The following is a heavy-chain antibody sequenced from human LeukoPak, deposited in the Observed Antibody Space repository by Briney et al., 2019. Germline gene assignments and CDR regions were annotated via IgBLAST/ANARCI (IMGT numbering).Heavy chain of an antibody. CDR1: GFAFGTYS. CDR3: ARVYETNGYLY. D-gene: IGHD3-22*01. Sequence: GGSLRLSCAASGFAFGTYSMNWVRQAPGNGLEWVSSISSSAATIHYADSVKGRFTISRDNAKNTVCLQMNSLRVEDTAVYYCARVYETNGYLYWGQGSLVTVSS. V-gene: IGHV3-48*04. CDR2: ISSSAATI. J-gene: IGHJ4*02.